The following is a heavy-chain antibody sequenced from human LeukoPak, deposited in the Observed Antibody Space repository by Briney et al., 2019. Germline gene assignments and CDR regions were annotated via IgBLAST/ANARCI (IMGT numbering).Heavy chain of an antibody. J-gene: IGHJ4*02. CDR1: GFTFSSYP. V-gene: IGHV3-23*01. D-gene: IGHD6-13*01. Sequence: GGSLRLSCAASGFTFSSYPMSWVRQAPGKGLEWVSAISGSGASTYYADSVKGRFTISRDNSKNTLYLQMNSLRAEDTAEYYCAKDPREASSSWLYYFDYWGQGTLVTVSS. CDR2: ISGSGAST. CDR3: AKDPREASSSWLYYFDY.